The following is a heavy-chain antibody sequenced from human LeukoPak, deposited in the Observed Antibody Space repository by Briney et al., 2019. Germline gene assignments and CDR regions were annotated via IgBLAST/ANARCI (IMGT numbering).Heavy chain of an antibody. V-gene: IGHV1-2*02. D-gene: IGHD4-11*01. CDR3: ATEGQYYHYLDV. J-gene: IGHJ6*03. Sequence: ASVKVSCKSSGYTFIDHYMHWVRQAPGQGLEWMGWINPKSGDTNYPQTFQGRVTMTRDTSISTVYMELSGLTSDDTALYYCATEGQYYHYLDVWGNGTTVTVSS. CDR2: INPKSGDT. CDR1: GYTFIDHY.